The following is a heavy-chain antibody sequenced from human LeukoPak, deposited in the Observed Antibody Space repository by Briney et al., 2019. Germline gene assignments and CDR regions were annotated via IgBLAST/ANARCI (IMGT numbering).Heavy chain of an antibody. V-gene: IGHV3-30*04. D-gene: IGHD3-22*01. Sequence: GGSLLLSCAASGFPFSRYAMHWGRQAPGKGGEGVAVISYDGRNKYYADSVKGRFTISRDNSNNTLYLQMTSLRAEDTAVYYCARDSDSSGPNWFDRWGQGTLVTVSS. CDR2: ISYDGRNK. CDR1: GFPFSRYA. CDR3: ARDSDSSGPNWFDR. J-gene: IGHJ5*02.